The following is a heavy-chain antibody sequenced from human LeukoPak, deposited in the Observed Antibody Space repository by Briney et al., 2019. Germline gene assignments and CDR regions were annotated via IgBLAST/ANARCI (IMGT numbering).Heavy chain of an antibody. CDR3: ATGSDFWTGLVN. D-gene: IGHD3/OR15-3a*01. J-gene: IGHJ4*02. CDR2: IYSGGGT. CDR1: GFTVSSNY. V-gene: IGHV3-53*01. Sequence: GGSLRLSCVASGFTVSSNYMSWVRQAPGKGLEWVSVIYSGGGTHYADSVRGRFTISRDNSENTLYLQMNSLRAADTAVYYCATGSDFWTGLVNWGQGTLVTVSS.